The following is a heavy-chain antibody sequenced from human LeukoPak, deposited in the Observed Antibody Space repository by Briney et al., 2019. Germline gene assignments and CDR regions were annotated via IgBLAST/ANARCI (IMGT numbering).Heavy chain of an antibody. CDR1: GFTFSSYS. CDR3: ARGGRGSGSYRGLIDY. J-gene: IGHJ4*02. CDR2: IITSISYI. D-gene: IGHD1-26*01. Sequence: GGSLRLSCAASGFTFSSYSMNWVRQAAGEGLEWVSSIITSISYIYYADSVKGRFTISRDNAKNSLYLQMNSLRAEDTAVYYCARGGRGSGSYRGLIDYWGQGTLVTVSS. V-gene: IGHV3-21*01.